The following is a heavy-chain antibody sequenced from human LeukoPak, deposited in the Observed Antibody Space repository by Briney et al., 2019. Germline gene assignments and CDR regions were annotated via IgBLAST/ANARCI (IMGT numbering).Heavy chain of an antibody. V-gene: IGHV3-74*01. CDR1: GFTFSSYW. D-gene: IGHD3-22*01. CDR3: AKDLFLGLYDSSGYYVRARNAFDY. CDR2: INSDGSST. J-gene: IGHJ4*02. Sequence: GGSLRLSCAVSGFTFSSYWMHWVRQAPGKGLVWVSRINSDGSSTNYADSVKGRFTISRDNAKNTLYLQMNSLRAEDTAVYYCAKDLFLGLYDSSGYYVRARNAFDYWGQGTLVTVSS.